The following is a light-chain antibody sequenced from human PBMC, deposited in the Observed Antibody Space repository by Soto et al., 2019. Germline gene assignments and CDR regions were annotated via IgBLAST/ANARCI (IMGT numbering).Light chain of an antibody. V-gene: IGLV2-14*01. CDR1: SSDIGGYDY. CDR3: SSFTSRNTRV. CDR2: EVS. J-gene: IGLJ3*02. Sequence: QSALTQPASVSGSPGQSITISCTGTSSDIGGYDYVSWYKQHPGKAPKLMIYEVSHRPSGVSNRFSGSKSGNTASLTISGLQAEDEADYYCSSFTSRNTRVFGGGTKLTVL.